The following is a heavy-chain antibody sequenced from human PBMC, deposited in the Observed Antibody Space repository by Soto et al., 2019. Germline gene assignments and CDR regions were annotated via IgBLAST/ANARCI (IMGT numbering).Heavy chain of an antibody. V-gene: IGHV4-31*03. Sequence: SETLSLTCTVSGGSISSGGYYWSWIRQHPGKGLEWIGYIYYSGSTYYNPSLKSRVTISVDTSKNQFSLNLSSVTAADTAVYYCARGNRFLEWFPNDAFDIWGQGTMVTVSS. J-gene: IGHJ3*02. CDR1: GGSISSGGYY. CDR3: ARGNRFLEWFPNDAFDI. D-gene: IGHD3-3*01. CDR2: IYYSGST.